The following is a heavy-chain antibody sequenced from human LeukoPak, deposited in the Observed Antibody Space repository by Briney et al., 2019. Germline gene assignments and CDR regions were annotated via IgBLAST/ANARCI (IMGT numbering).Heavy chain of an antibody. CDR2: IYHSGST. D-gene: IGHD6-19*01. CDR1: GYSIGSGYY. V-gene: IGHV4-38-2*02. CDR3: ARATPGYSSGWYEGPEAFDI. Sequence: SETLSLTXTVSGYSIGSGYYWRWIRQPPGKGLEWIGSIYHSGSTYYNPSLKSRVTISVDTSKNQFSLKLSSVTAADTAVYYCARATPGYSSGWYEGPEAFDIWGQGTMVTVSS. J-gene: IGHJ3*02.